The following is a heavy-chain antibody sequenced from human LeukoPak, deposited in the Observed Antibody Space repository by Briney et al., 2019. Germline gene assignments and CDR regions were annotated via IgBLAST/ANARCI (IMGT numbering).Heavy chain of an antibody. CDR1: GYTFTGYY. D-gene: IGHD6-19*01. CDR3: ARVGLGIAVADIDY. V-gene: IGHV1-2*06. J-gene: IGHJ4*02. Sequence: ASVKVSCKASGYTFTGYYMHWVRQAPGQGLEWMGRINLNSGGTNYAQKFQGRVTMTRDTSISTAYMELSRLRSDDTAVYYCARVGLGIAVADIDYWGQGTLVTVSS. CDR2: INLNSGGT.